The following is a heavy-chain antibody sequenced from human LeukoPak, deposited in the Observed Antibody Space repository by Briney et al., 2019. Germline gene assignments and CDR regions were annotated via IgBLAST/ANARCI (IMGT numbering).Heavy chain of an antibody. CDR2: IKEDGSEK. J-gene: IGHJ4*02. D-gene: IGHD2-2*01. Sequence: PGGSLRLSCAASGFTFSSYRMSWVRQAPGKGLEWVANIKEDGSEKYYVDSVKGRFTISRDNAENSLYLQMNSLRVEDTAVYYCARAPTVLVGYCSSSSCQADYWGQGTLVTVSS. CDR1: GFTFSSYR. CDR3: ARAPTVLVGYCSSSSCQADY. V-gene: IGHV3-7*01.